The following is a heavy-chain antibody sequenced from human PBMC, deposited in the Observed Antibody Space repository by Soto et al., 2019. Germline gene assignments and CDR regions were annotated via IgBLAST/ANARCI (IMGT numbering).Heavy chain of an antibody. D-gene: IGHD3-3*01. CDR1: CYTLPRHH. CDR3: ARLRDRDFWSGYQNYYYYYGMDV. Sequence: AFLQGSLQGSCYTLPRHHIHLVRPAPGQRPEGEGIINPSGGSTSYAQKFQGRVTMTRDTSTSTVYMELSSLRSEDTAVYYCARLRDRDFWSGYQNYYYYYGMDVWGQGTTVTVSS. CDR2: INPSGGST. J-gene: IGHJ6*02. V-gene: IGHV1-46*01.